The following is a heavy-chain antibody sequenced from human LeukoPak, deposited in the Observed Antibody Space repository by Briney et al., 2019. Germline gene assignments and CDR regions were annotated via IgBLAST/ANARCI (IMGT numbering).Heavy chain of an antibody. CDR1: GGSISSYY. CDR3: ARGQYHLLYWYFDL. D-gene: IGHD2-2*01. Sequence: SESLSLTCTVSGGSISSYYWSWIRQPAGKGLECNGRIYSSGATNYNPSLKSRVTMSVDTSKNQFSLKLSSVTAADTAVYYCARGQYHLLYWYFDLWGRGTLVTVSS. CDR2: IYSSGAT. V-gene: IGHV4-4*07. J-gene: IGHJ2*01.